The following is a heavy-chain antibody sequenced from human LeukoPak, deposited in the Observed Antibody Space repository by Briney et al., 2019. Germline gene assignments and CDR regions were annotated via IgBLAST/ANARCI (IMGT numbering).Heavy chain of an antibody. J-gene: IGHJ4*02. V-gene: IGHV1-46*01. Sequence: RASVKVSCKASGYTFTNSYMHWVRQAPGQGLEWMGLINPSGGTTTYAQKFQGRVTMTRDTSTSTVYMELSSLRSEDTAVYYCARDAYNYYYSDYWGQGTLVTVSS. CDR3: ARDAYNYYYSDY. CDR1: GYTFTNSY. CDR2: INPSGGTT. D-gene: IGHD5-24*01.